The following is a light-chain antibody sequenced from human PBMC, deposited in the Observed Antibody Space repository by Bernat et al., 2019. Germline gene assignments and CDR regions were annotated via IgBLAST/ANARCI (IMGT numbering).Light chain of an antibody. CDR1: QVIGTY. Sequence: DIQLTQSPPFLSASVGDRVTITCRASQVIGTYLAWYQQKAGKAPNLLIYGASTLQTGVPSRFSGSGSGTEFTVTISSLRPEDFATYHCQQLNSYPITFGQETRLEIK. J-gene: IGKJ5*01. CDR2: GAS. V-gene: IGKV1-9*01. CDR3: QQLNSYPIT.